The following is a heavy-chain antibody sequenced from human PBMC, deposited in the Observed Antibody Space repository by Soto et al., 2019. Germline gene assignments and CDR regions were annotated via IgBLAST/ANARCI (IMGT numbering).Heavy chain of an antibody. CDR1: GFTFSSYA. CDR2: ISGSGGST. CDR3: AKVVDAYCSGGSCDYCYYGMDV. Sequence: PGGSLRLSCAASGFTFSSYAMSWVRQAPGKGLEWVSAISGSGGSTYYADSGKGRFTISRDNSKNTLYLQMNSLRAEDTAVYYCAKVVDAYCSGGSCDYCYYGMDVWGQGTTVTVSS. V-gene: IGHV3-23*01. D-gene: IGHD2-15*01. J-gene: IGHJ6*02.